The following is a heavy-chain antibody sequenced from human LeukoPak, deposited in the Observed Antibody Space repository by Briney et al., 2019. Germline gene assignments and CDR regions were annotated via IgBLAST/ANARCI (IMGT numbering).Heavy chain of an antibody. J-gene: IGHJ4*02. CDR2: ISYDGSNK. D-gene: IGHD3-16*02. Sequence: GSLRLSCAASGFTFSSYAMHWVRQAPGKGLEWVAVISYDGSNKYYADSVKGRFTISRDNSKNTLYLQMNSLRAEDTAVYYCAGDGFTFGGVIVPFDYWGQGTLVTVSS. CDR1: GFTFSSYA. CDR3: AGDGFTFGGVIVPFDY. V-gene: IGHV3-30-3*01.